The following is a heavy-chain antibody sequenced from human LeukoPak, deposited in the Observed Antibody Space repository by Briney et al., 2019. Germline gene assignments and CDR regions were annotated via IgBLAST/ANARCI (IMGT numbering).Heavy chain of an antibody. V-gene: IGHV4-34*01. CDR2: IKHSGST. Sequence: SETLSLTCAVYGGSFSGYYWSWIRQPPGKGLEWIGEIKHSGSTNYNPSLKSRVTISVDTSKNQFSLKLSSVTAADTAVYYCASQAENDAFDIWGQGTMVTVSS. CDR1: GGSFSGYY. J-gene: IGHJ3*02. CDR3: ASQAENDAFDI.